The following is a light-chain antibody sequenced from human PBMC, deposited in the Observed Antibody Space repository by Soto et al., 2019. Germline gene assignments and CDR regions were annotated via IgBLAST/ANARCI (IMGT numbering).Light chain of an antibody. CDR1: QSVLYSSNNKHY. J-gene: IGKJ2*01. Sequence: DIVMTQSPDSLAVSLGERPTINCKSSQSVLYSSNNKHYLAWYQQKTGQPPNLLIYWASTRESGVPDRFSGGGSGTDFTLTISSLQTDEVAFYYCQQYYSAPYTFGQGTMLEIK. CDR3: QQYYSAPYT. CDR2: WAS. V-gene: IGKV4-1*01.